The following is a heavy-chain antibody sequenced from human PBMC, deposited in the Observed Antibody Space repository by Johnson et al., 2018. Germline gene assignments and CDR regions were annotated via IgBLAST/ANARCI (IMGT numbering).Heavy chain of an antibody. CDR1: GFTFTDAW. D-gene: IGHD2-2*02. Sequence: VQLQESGGILVQPGGSLRLSCAASGFTFTDAWMSWVRQAPGKGLEWVGRIRSKTAGGTIEYAAPVKGGFTISRDDSKNTLYLQMDSLKTEATAVYYCTTVLLVYCTTTICYTRAFDMWGQGTMVT. V-gene: IGHV3-15*01. CDR3: TTVLLVYCTTTICYTRAFDM. J-gene: IGHJ3*02. CDR2: IRSKTAGGTI.